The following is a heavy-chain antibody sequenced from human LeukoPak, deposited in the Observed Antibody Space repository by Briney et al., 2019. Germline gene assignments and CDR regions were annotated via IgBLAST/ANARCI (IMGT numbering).Heavy chain of an antibody. V-gene: IGHV4-34*01. J-gene: IGHJ5*02. Sequence: SETLSLTCAVYGGSFSGYYWSWIRQPPGKGLEWIGEINHSGSTNYNPSLKSRATISVDTSKNQFSLKLSSVTAADTAVYYCVRGRYSSGWFKDKNWFDPWGQGIPVTVSS. CDR1: GGSFSGYY. D-gene: IGHD6-19*01. CDR2: INHSGST. CDR3: VRGRYSSGWFKDKNWFDP.